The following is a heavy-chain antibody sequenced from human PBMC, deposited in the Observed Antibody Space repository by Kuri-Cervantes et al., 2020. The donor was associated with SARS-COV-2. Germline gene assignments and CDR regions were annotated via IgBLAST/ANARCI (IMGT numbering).Heavy chain of an antibody. CDR3: AREPLFSVVGATYYYYYYMDV. CDR2: IIPMFGTA. Sequence: SVKVSCKASGYTFTGYYMHWVRQAPGQGLEWMGGIIPMFGTADYAQKFQGRVTITADESTSTVYMELTSLRSDDTAMYYCAREPLFSVVGATYYYYYYMDVWGKGTTVTVSS. J-gene: IGHJ6*03. D-gene: IGHD1-26*01. V-gene: IGHV1-69*13. CDR1: GYTFTGYY.